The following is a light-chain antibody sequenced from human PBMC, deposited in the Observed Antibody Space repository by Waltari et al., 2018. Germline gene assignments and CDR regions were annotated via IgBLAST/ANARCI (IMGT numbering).Light chain of an antibody. V-gene: IGLV1-51*02. CDR2: EDS. J-gene: IGLJ7*01. CDR3: GTWDSSLSGAV. Sequence: QSVLTQPPSVSAAPGQRVTISCSGGSSNVGKNYVSWYRQLPGTAPQLLIFEDSEGPSGIPGRFSGSKAGTSATLDITGLQSGDEADYYCGTWDSSLSGAVFGGGTHLTVL. CDR1: SSNVGKNY.